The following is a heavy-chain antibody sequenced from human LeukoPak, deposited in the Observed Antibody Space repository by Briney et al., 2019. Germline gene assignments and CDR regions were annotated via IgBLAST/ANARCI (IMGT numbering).Heavy chain of an antibody. J-gene: IGHJ4*02. CDR3: AKPRIIGLGWAQFDY. CDR1: GFTFNTYG. D-gene: IGHD2-15*01. Sequence: GGSLRLSCAASGFTFNTYGMNWVRQPPGKGLEWVASFDGNADGTYYADSVKGRCTISRDNSKNTLYLQMNSLRAEDTAIYYCAKPRIIGLGWAQFDYWGQGSLVTVSS. CDR2: FDGNADGT. V-gene: IGHV3-23*01.